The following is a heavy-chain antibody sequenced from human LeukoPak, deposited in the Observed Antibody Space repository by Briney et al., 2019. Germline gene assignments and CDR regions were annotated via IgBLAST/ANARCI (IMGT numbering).Heavy chain of an antibody. D-gene: IGHD2-2*01. CDR1: GYTFTSYG. V-gene: IGHV1-18*01. CDR2: ISAYSGNT. J-gene: IGHJ4*02. Sequence: ASVKVSCKASGYTFTSYGINWVRQAPGQGLEWMGWISAYSGNTNYAKTFHARISMTTDTSTSTAYMELRSLTPDDTDVHSCARDGEGYCSRTSCYWTYWLEGTLVTVPS. CDR3: ARDGEGYCSRTSCYWTY.